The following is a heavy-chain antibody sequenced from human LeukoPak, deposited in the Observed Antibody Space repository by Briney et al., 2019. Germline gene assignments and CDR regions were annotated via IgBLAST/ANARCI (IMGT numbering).Heavy chain of an antibody. CDR1: GFTFSSYW. CDR3: ARDREDIVVVPAEA. CDR2: ISSSSSYI. Sequence: GGSLRLSCAASGFTFSSYWMSWVRQAPGKGLEWVSSISSSSSYIYYADSVKGRFTISRDNAKNSLYLQMNSLRAEDTAVYYCARDREDIVVVPAEAWGQGTLVTVSS. J-gene: IGHJ1*01. V-gene: IGHV3-21*01. D-gene: IGHD2-2*01.